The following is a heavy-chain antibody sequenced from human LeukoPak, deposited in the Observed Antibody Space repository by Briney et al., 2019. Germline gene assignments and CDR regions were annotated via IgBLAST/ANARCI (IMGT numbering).Heavy chain of an antibody. CDR1: GFTFSSYG. CDR2: IRYDGSNK. D-gene: IGHD3-10*01. V-gene: IGHV3-30*02. CDR3: AKDGGALWFGELGGDYYYYMDV. Sequence: GGSLRLSCAASGFTFSSYGMHWVRQAPGQGLEWVAFIRYDGSNKYYADSVKGRFTISRDNSKNTLYLQMNSLRAEDTAVYYCAKDGGALWFGELGGDYYYYMDVWGKGTTVTVSS. J-gene: IGHJ6*03.